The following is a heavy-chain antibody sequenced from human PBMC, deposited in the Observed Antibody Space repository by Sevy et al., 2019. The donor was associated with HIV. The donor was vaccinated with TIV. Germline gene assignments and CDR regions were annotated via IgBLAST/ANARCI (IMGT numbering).Heavy chain of an antibody. CDR2: ISSSGSLI. CDR1: GFTFSSSE. J-gene: IGHJ4*02. V-gene: IGHV3-48*03. D-gene: IGHD4-17*01. CDR3: TRDLPPSATTVAHFDY. Sequence: GGSLRLSCAASGFTFSSSEMNWVRQTPGKGLEWVSFISSSGSLIYYADSVKGRFTISRDNAKNSLYLQMNSLRAEDTGVYYCTRDLPPSATTVAHFDYWGQGTLVTVSS.